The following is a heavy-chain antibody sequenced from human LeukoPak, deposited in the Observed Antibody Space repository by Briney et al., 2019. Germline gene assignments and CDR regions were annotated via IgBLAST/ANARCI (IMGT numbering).Heavy chain of an antibody. CDR2: IWYNGSNK. CDR3: SRGGYGDYNNWFDP. CDR1: GFTFSSFA. D-gene: IGHD4-17*01. Sequence: GRSLRLSCAASGFTFSSFAMHWVGQAPGKGLEGVADIWYNGSNKYYAESVKGRFTISRDNSENTLYLQMNSLRVEDTAVYYCSRGGYGDYNNWFDPWGQGTLVIVSS. V-gene: IGHV3-33*01. J-gene: IGHJ5*02.